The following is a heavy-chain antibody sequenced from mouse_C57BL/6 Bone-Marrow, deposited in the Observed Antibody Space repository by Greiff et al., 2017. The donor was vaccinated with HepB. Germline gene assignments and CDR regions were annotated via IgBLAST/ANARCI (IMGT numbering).Heavy chain of an antibody. Sequence: EVQLQESGPELVKPGASVKISCKASGYSFTDYNMNWVKQSNGKSLEWIGVINPNYGTTSYNQKFKGKATLTVDQSSSTAYMQLNSLTSEDSAVYYCARPRDYGSSYPYYYAMDYWGQGTSVTVSS. V-gene: IGHV1-39*01. CDR3: ARPRDYGSSYPYYYAMDY. CDR2: INPNYGTT. J-gene: IGHJ4*01. CDR1: GYSFTDYN. D-gene: IGHD1-1*01.